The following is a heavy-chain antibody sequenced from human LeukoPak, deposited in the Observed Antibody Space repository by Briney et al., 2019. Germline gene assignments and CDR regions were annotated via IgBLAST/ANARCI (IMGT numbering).Heavy chain of an antibody. CDR2: IKQDGSEK. CDR1: GFTFSSYW. D-gene: IGHD6-19*01. CDR3: AKDNRRHYTSGPSPDSLH. J-gene: IGHJ4*02. Sequence: PGGSLRLSCAASGFTFSSYWMSWVRQAPGKGLEWVANIKQDGSEKYYVDSVKGRFTISRDNAKNSLYLQMNSLRVEDTAFYYRAKDNRRHYTSGPSPDSLHWGQGALVTVSS. V-gene: IGHV3-7*03.